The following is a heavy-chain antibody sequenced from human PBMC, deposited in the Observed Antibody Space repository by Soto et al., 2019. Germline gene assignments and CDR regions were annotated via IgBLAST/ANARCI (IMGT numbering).Heavy chain of an antibody. CDR2: IYYSGST. J-gene: IGHJ4*02. CDR3: ARGGYDYVWGSYRPYYFDY. V-gene: IGHV4-59*01. Sequence: PSETLSLTCTVSGGSISSYYWSWIRQPPGKGLEWIGYIYYSGSTNYNPSLKSRVTISVDTSKNQFSLKLSSVTAVDTAVYYCARGGYDYVWGSYRPYYFDYWGQGTLVTVSS. CDR1: GGSISSYY. D-gene: IGHD3-16*02.